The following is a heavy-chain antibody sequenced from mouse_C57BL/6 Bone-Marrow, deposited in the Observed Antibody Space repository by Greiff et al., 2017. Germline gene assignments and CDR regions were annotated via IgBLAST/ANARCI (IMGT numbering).Heavy chain of an antibody. CDR2: IRNKANGYTT. J-gene: IGHJ2*01. V-gene: IGHV7-4*01. CDR1: GFTFTDYY. D-gene: IGHD1-1*01. Sequence: EVKLVESGGGLVQPGASLRLSCAASGFTFTDYYMSWVRQPPGKAPAWLALIRNKANGYTTEYTASVKGRFTISRDNSQNILYLQMNTLRAEDSATYYCVKAGDYYGFDYWGQGTTLTVSS. CDR3: VKAGDYYGFDY.